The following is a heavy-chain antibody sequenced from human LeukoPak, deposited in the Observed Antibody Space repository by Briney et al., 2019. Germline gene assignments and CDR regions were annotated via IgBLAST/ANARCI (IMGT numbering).Heavy chain of an antibody. CDR2: INPNSGGT. D-gene: IGHD1-26*01. V-gene: IGHV1-2*02. J-gene: IGHJ4*02. CDR3: ARGGMGATHTDY. Sequence: ASVKVSCKASGYTFTGYYMLWVRQAPGQGLEWMGWINPNSGGTNYAQKSQGRVTMTRDTSISTAYMELSRLRSDDTAVYYCARGGMGATHTDYWGQGTLVTVSS. CDR1: GYTFTGYY.